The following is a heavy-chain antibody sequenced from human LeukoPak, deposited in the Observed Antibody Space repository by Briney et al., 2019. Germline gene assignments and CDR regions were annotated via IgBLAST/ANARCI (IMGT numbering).Heavy chain of an antibody. Sequence: TGGSLRLSCAASGFTFSSYAMHWVRQAPGKGLEWVAVISYDGSNKYYADSVKGRFTISRDNSKNTLYLQMNSLRAEDTAVYYCARDPYMGYYFDYWGQGTLVTVSS. CDR2: ISYDGSNK. CDR3: ARDPYMGYYFDY. J-gene: IGHJ4*02. V-gene: IGHV3-30-3*01. CDR1: GFTFSSYA. D-gene: IGHD1-14*01.